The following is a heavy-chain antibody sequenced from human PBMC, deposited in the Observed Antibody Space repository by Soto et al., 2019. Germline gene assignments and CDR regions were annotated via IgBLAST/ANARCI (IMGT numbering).Heavy chain of an antibody. D-gene: IGHD2-2*01. V-gene: IGHV4-34*01. CDR1: GGSFSGYY. J-gene: IGHJ6*02. CDR2: INHSGST. CDR3: ARGMCSSTSCFCIMGYYYYYGIDV. Sequence: PSKTLSITCAVYGGSFSGYYWSWIRQPPGKGLEWIGEINHSGSTNYNPSLKSRVTISVDTSKNQFSLKLSSVTAADTVVYYCARGMCSSTSCFCIMGYYYYYGIDVLGHGIKV.